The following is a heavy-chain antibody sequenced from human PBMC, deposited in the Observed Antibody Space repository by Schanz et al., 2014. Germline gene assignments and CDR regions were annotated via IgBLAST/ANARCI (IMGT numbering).Heavy chain of an antibody. Sequence: EVKGGESGGGLIQPGGSLRLSCAVSGFTVNTNYMSWVRQAPGKGLEWISSMYINSGSTQYADSLKGRFIISRDSSKNTLFLQMNSLRAEDTAVYFCARDGGRDGYNLAFDVWGQGTLVIVSS. D-gene: IGHD5-12*01. CDR3: ARDGGRDGYNLAFDV. V-gene: IGHV3-53*01. CDR2: MYINSGST. CDR1: GFTVNTNY. J-gene: IGHJ3*01.